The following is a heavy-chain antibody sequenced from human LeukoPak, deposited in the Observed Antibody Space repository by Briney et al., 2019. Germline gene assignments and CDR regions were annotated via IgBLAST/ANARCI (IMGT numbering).Heavy chain of an antibody. J-gene: IGHJ4*02. CDR2: MNPNSGNT. CDR1: GYTFTSYD. CDR3: ARSGYNSLGLGN. Sequence: ASVKASCKASGYTFTSYDINWVRQATGQGLEWMGWMNPNSGNTGYAQKFQGRVTMTRNTSISTAYMELSSLRSEDTAVYYCARSGYNSLGLGNWGQGTLVTVSS. V-gene: IGHV1-8*01. D-gene: IGHD5-24*01.